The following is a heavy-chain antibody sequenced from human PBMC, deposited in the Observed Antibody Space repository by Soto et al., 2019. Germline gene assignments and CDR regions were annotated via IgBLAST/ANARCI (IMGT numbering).Heavy chain of an antibody. CDR3: ARYRNYYDSSGYILDSYYYYGMDV. V-gene: IGHV1-69*13. Sequence: SVKVSCKASGGTFSSYAISWVRQAPGQGLEWMGGIIPIFGTANYAQKFQGRVTITADESTSTAYMELSSLRSEDTAVYYCARYRNYYDSSGYILDSYYYYGMDVWGQGTTVTVSS. CDR2: IIPIFGTA. J-gene: IGHJ6*02. D-gene: IGHD3-22*01. CDR1: GGTFSSYA.